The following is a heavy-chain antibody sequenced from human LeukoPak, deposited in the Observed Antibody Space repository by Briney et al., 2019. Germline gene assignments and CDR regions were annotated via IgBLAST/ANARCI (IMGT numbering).Heavy chain of an antibody. CDR3: ARVEDIVVVPAAILLGAFDI. J-gene: IGHJ3*02. D-gene: IGHD2-2*02. V-gene: IGHV1-69*05. Sequence: ASVKVSCKASGGTFSSYAISWVRQAPGQGLEWMGGIIPIFGTANYAQKFQGRVTITTDESTSTAYMELSSLRSEDTAVYYCARVEDIVVVPAAILLGAFDIWGQGTMVTVSS. CDR2: IIPIFGTA. CDR1: GGTFSSYA.